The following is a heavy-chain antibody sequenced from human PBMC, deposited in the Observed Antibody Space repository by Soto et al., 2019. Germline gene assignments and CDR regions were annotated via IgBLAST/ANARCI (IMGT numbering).Heavy chain of an antibody. Sequence: SVKVSCKASGGTFSSYAMSWLRQAPGQGLEWMGGVIPILGQAYYAQTFQGRLTITADESTRTAYMELSSLRSEDTAVYFCARIGGVGAPPGADFWGQGTLVTVSS. V-gene: IGHV1-69*13. CDR2: VIPILGQA. CDR1: GGTFSSYA. CDR3: ARIGGVGAPPGADF. J-gene: IGHJ4*02. D-gene: IGHD1-26*01.